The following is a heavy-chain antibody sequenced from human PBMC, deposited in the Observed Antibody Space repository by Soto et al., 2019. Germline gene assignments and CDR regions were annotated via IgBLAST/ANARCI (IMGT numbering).Heavy chain of an antibody. J-gene: IGHJ2*01. CDR3: AKVEYYYDSSGYYYDWYFDL. CDR1: GFTFSSYA. D-gene: IGHD3-22*01. V-gene: IGHV3-23*01. Sequence: EVQLLESGGGLVQPGGSLRLSCAASGFTFSSYAMSWVRQAPGKGLEWVSAISGSGGSTYYADSVKGRFTISRDNSKNTLYLQMNSLRDKDTAVYYCAKVEYYYDSSGYYYDWYFDLWGRGTLVTVSS. CDR2: ISGSGGST.